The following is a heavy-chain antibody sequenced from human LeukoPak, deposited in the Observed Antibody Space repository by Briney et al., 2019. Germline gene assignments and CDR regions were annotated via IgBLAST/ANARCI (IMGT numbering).Heavy chain of an antibody. CDR3: ARGAYYYDSSGYYQAQHAFDI. CDR2: IYTSGST. Sequence: SQTLSLTCTVSGGSISSGSYYWSWIRQPAGKGLEWIGRIYTSGSTNYNPSLKSRVTISVDTSKNQFSPKLSSVTAADTAVYYCARGAYYYDSSGYYQAQHAFDIWGQGTMVTVSS. CDR1: GGSISSGSYY. V-gene: IGHV4-61*02. J-gene: IGHJ3*02. D-gene: IGHD3-22*01.